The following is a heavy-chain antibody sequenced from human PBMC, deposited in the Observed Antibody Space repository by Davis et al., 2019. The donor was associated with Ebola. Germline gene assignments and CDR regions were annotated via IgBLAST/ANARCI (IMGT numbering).Heavy chain of an antibody. V-gene: IGHV3-30*18. D-gene: IGHD4-17*01. CDR2: ISYDCSQN. CDR3: AKWWVGPDVDNYGEYGAEV. J-gene: IGHJ4*02. CDR1: GFMFRNYG. Sequence: GESLKISCAASGFMFRNYGMHWXXXXXXXXXXXXSFISYDCSQNYYADSVKGRLTISRDNSKNTLYLQMSSLRVDDTGVYYCAKWWVGPDVDNYGEYGAEVWGQGXXVTVSS.